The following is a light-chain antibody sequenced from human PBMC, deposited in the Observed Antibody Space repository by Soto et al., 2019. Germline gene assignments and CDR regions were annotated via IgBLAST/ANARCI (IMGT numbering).Light chain of an antibody. CDR3: QQYSKYPWT. Sequence: DIPMTHSPSTLSASVGDRVTVTCRASQSIDKWLAWYQQKPGKAPKLLMYKTSLLQSGIPSRFSGSGSGTEFTLTISSLQSDDVASYYCQQYSKYPWTFGQGTKVEV. V-gene: IGKV1-5*03. CDR1: QSIDKW. J-gene: IGKJ1*01. CDR2: KTS.